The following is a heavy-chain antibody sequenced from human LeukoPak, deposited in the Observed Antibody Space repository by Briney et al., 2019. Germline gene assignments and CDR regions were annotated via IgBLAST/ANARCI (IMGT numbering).Heavy chain of an antibody. V-gene: IGHV3-48*01. Sequence: SGGSLRLSCAASGFTFSSYSMNWVRQAPGKGLEWVSYISSCSSTIYYADSVRGRFTISRDNAKNSLYLQMNSLRAEDTAVYYCARVSTRGMTTVPQGGDYWGQGTLVTVSS. D-gene: IGHD4-17*01. CDR3: ARVSTRGMTTVPQGGDY. CDR2: ISSCSSTI. CDR1: GFTFSSYS. J-gene: IGHJ4*02.